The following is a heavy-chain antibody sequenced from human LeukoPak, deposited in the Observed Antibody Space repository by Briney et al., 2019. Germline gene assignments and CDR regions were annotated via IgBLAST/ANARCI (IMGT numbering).Heavy chain of an antibody. Sequence: GEGLQSSFQGSGCSFTNYWIGWVRPLAGKGRAGVGIIYPGDSDTRYSPSFQGQVTISVDKSISTAYLQWSNLKASDTAMYYCARVAHGSGSYYNHPFDYWGQGTLVTVSS. D-gene: IGHD3-10*01. CDR3: ARVAHGSGSYYNHPFDY. CDR2: IYPGDSDT. V-gene: IGHV5-51*01. J-gene: IGHJ4*02. CDR1: GCSFTNYW.